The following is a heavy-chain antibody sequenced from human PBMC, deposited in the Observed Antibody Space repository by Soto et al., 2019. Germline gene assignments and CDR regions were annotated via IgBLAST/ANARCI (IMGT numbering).Heavy chain of an antibody. CDR1: GLTFTSSA. J-gene: IGHJ6*02. CDR3: AAGRTPGYSSGWYLNYYYYGMDV. V-gene: IGHV1-58*01. CDR2: IVVGSGNT. D-gene: IGHD6-19*01. Sequence: SVKVSCKASGLTFTSSAVQWVRQARGQRLEWKGWIVVGSGNTNYAQKFHERVTITRDMSTSTAYMELSSLGSEDTAVYYCAAGRTPGYSSGWYLNYYYYGMDVWGQGTTVTVSS.